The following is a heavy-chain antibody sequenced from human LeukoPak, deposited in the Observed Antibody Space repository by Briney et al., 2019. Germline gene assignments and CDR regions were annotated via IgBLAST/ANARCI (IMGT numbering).Heavy chain of an antibody. CDR1: GGSISSGGYY. J-gene: IGHJ4*02. D-gene: IGHD6-13*01. CDR3: ARVGYSSSWWNYFDY. Sequence: PSETLSLTCTVSGGSISSGGYYWSWIRQHPGKGLEWIGYIYYSGSTYYNPSLKSRVTISVDTSKNQFSLKPSSVTAADTAVYYCARVGYSSSWWNYFDYWGQGTLVTVSS. V-gene: IGHV4-31*03. CDR2: IYYSGST.